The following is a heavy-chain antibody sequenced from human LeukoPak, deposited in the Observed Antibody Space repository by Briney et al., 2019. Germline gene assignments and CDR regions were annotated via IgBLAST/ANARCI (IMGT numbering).Heavy chain of an antibody. CDR2: ISSSSSYI. J-gene: IGHJ3*02. CDR1: GFTFSSYS. CDR3: AFVGIVGAFDAFDI. V-gene: IGHV3-21*01. D-gene: IGHD1-26*01. Sequence: GGSLRLSXAASGFTFSSYSMNWVRQAPGKGLEWVSSISSSSSYIYYADSVKGRFTISRDNAKNSLYLQMNSLRAEDTAVYYCAFVGIVGAFDAFDIWGQGTMVTVSS.